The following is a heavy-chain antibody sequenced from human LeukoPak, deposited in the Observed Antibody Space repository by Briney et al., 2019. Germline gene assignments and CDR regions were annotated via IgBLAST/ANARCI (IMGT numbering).Heavy chain of an antibody. CDR2: IYYSGST. CDR3: ARGGYGDYSVDFDY. J-gene: IGHJ4*02. D-gene: IGHD4-17*01. V-gene: IGHV4-59*08. CDR1: GGSISSYY. Sequence: SETLSLTCTVSGGSISSYYWSWIRQPPGKGLEWIGYIYYSGSTNYNPSLESRVTISVDTSKNQFSLKLSSVTAADTAVYYCARGGYGDYSVDFDYWGQGTLVTVSS.